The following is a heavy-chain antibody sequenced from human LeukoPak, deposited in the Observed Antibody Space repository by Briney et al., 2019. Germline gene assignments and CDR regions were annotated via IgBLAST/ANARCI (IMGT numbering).Heavy chain of an antibody. CDR3: ARHDVWQWLTGIDY. J-gene: IGHJ4*02. Sequence: SETLSLTCTFSGGSISSYYWSWIRQPPGKGLEWIGYIYYSGSTNYNPSLKSRVTISVDTSKNQFSLKLSSVTAADTAVYYCARHDVWQWLTGIDYWGQGTLVTVSS. V-gene: IGHV4-59*08. CDR1: GGSISSYY. D-gene: IGHD6-19*01. CDR2: IYYSGST.